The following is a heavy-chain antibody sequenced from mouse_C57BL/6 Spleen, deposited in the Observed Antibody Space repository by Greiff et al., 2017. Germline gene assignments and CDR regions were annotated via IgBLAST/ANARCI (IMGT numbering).Heavy chain of an antibody. D-gene: IGHD2-4*01. CDR1: GYSFTGYY. CDR3: ARTYDYPPYYFDY. V-gene: IGHV1-42*01. CDR2: INPSTGGT. Sequence: VHVKQSGPELVKPGASVKISCKASGYSFTGYYMNWVKQSPEKSLEWIGEINPSTGGTTYNQKFKAKATLTVDKSSSTAYMQLKSLTSEDSAVYYCARTYDYPPYYFDYWGQGTTLTVSS. J-gene: IGHJ2*01.